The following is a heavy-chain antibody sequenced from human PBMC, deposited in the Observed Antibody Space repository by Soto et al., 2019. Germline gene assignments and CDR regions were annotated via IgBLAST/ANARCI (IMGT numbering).Heavy chain of an antibody. D-gene: IGHD3-3*01. V-gene: IGHV4-31*03. CDR2: IYYSGST. J-gene: IGHJ4*02. CDR1: GGSISSGGYY. Sequence: SETLSLTCTVSGGSISSGGYYWSWIRQHPGKGLEWIGYIYYSGSTYYNPSLKSRVTISVDTSKNQFSLKLSSVTAADTAVYFCARGIYYDFWSGYNGYFDYWGQGTLVSVSS. CDR3: ARGIYYDFWSGYNGYFDY.